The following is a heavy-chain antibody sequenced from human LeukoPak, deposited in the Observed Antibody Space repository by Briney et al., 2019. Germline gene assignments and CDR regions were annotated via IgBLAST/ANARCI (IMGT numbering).Heavy chain of an antibody. J-gene: IGHJ4*02. CDR3: ARAFWSGTLDY. Sequence: PSETLSLTCTVSGGSISSGGYYWSWVRQHPEKGLEWIGYIYYSGTAYYNPSLKSRVTISVDTSKNQFSLKLSSVTAADTAVYYCARAFWSGTLDYWGQGTLVTVSS. V-gene: IGHV4-31*03. CDR2: IYYSGTA. D-gene: IGHD3-3*01. CDR1: GGSISSGGYY.